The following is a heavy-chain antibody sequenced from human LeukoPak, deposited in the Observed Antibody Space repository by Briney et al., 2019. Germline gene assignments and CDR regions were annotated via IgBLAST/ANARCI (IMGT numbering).Heavy chain of an antibody. J-gene: IGHJ4*02. V-gene: IGHV5-51*01. CDR2: IYPGDSDT. CDR1: GYSFTSYW. CDR3: ATALYGWRSAFDI. Sequence: GASLKISCKGSGYSFTSYWIGWVRQMPGKGLEWMGIIYPGDSDTRYSPSFQGQVTISADKSISTAYLQWSSLKASDTAMYYCATALYGWRSAFDIWGQGTLVTVAS. D-gene: IGHD3-9*01.